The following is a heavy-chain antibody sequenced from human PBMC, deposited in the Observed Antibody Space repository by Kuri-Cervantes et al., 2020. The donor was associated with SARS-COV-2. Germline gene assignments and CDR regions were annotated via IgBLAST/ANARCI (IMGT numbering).Heavy chain of an antibody. CDR3: ARLQVGALDY. CDR2: IYYSGST. J-gene: IGHJ4*02. CDR1: GGSISSYY. D-gene: IGHD1-26*01. V-gene: IGHV4-59*12. Sequence: SETLSLTCTVSGGSISSYYWSWIRQPPGKGLEWIGYIYYSGSTNYNPSLKSRVTISVDTSKNQFSLKLSSVTAADTAVYYCARLQVGALDYWGQGTLDTVAS.